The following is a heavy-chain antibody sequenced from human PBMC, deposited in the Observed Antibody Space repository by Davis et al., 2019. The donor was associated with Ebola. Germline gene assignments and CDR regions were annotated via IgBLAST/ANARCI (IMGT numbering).Heavy chain of an antibody. CDR2: IYDQST. V-gene: IGHV3-53*05. CDR3: ATTQWLREFDN. D-gene: IGHD6-19*01. Sequence: GGSLRLSCAASGFTVSSNHMSWVRQAPGKGLEWVSVIYDQSTAYADSVRGRFIISRDKPNNTLYLEMNSLRVDDTAVYYCATTQWLREFDNWGQGTLVTVSS. J-gene: IGHJ4*02. CDR1: GFTVSSNH.